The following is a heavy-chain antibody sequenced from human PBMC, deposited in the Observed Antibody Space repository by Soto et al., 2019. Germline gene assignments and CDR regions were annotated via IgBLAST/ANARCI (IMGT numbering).Heavy chain of an antibody. CDR1: GFTFSSYA. V-gene: IGHV3-23*01. CDR2: ISGSGGST. CDR3: AKSAWGKNIVATCYDY. J-gene: IGHJ4*02. D-gene: IGHD5-12*01. Sequence: GGSLRLSCAASGFTFSSYAMSWVRQAPGKGLEWVSAISGSGGSTYYADSVKGRFTISRDNSKNTLYLQMNSLRAEDTAVYYCAKSAWGKNIVATCYDYWGQGTLVTVSS.